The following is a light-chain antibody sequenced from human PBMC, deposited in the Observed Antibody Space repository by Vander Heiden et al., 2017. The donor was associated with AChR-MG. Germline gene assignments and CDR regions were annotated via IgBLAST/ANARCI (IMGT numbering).Light chain of an antibody. CDR3: QAWDSSNVV. CDR2: HDS. Sequence: SYELTQPPSVSVSPGQTASITCSADNSADIYACWYQQKAAQPPVAVTYHDSKRPAGVPDRFAGSNSGNTATLTISGTQAMEEADYDCQAWDSSNVVFGGGTKLTVL. V-gene: IGLV3-1*01. CDR1: NSADIY. J-gene: IGLJ2*01.